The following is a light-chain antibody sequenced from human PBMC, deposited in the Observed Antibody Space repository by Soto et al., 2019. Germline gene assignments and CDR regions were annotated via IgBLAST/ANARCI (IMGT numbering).Light chain of an antibody. J-gene: IGKJ4*01. CDR3: QHYESLPLT. Sequence: EIVMTQSPATLSVSPGERATLSCRASQSVSNNLAWYQQRPGRAPRLLIYGTSIRASGIPARFSGSGSGTEFTLTINSLQSEDFAVYHCQHYESLPLTFGGGTKVEIK. V-gene: IGKV3-15*01. CDR1: QSVSNN. CDR2: GTS.